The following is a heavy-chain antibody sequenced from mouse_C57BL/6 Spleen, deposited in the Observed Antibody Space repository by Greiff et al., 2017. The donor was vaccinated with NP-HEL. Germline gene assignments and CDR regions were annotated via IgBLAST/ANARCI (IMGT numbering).Heavy chain of an antibody. J-gene: IGHJ3*01. CDR1: GFTFSSYG. Sequence: EVQGVESGGDLVKPGGSLKLSCAASGFTFSSYGMSWVRQTPDKRLEWVATISSGGSYTYYPDSVKGRFTISRDNAKNTLYLQMSSLKSEDTAMYYCARNLLPRKAWFAYWGQGTLVTVSA. D-gene: IGHD2-1*01. CDR3: ARNLLPRKAWFAY. V-gene: IGHV5-6*01. CDR2: ISSGGSYT.